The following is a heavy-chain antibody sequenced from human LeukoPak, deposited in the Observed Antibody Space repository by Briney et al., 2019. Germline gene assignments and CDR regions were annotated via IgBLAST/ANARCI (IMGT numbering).Heavy chain of an antibody. V-gene: IGHV1-69*01. CDR1: GGTSSSYA. CDR2: IIPVFGTA. CDR3: LASPGYCSSTSCYMIYY. D-gene: IGHD2-2*02. Sequence: SVKVSCNASGGTSSSYAISWVRQAPGQGLEWLGGIIPVFGTANYAQKFQGRVTITADESTSTAYMELSSLRSEDTAVYYCLASPGYCSSTSCYMIYYWGQGNLIPVSS. J-gene: IGHJ4*02.